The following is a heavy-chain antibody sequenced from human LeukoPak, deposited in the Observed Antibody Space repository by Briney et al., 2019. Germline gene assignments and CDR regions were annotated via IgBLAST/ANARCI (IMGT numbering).Heavy chain of an antibody. Sequence: GGSLRLSCAASGFTFSSYSMNWVRQAPGKGLEWVAVIWYDGSNKYYADSVKGRFTISRDNSKNTLYLQMNSLRAEDTAVYYCATHLRGGWFDPWGQGTLVTVSS. CDR1: GFTFSSYS. CDR2: IWYDGSNK. V-gene: IGHV3-33*08. CDR3: ATHLRGGWFDP. D-gene: IGHD3-16*01. J-gene: IGHJ5*02.